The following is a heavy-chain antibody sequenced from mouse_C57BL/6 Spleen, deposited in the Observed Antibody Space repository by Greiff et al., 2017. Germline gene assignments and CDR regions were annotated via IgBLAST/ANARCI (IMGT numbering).Heavy chain of an antibody. CDR2: IDPETGGT. D-gene: IGHD1-1*01. V-gene: IGHV1-15*01. Sequence: QVQLKESGAELVRPGASVTLSCKASGYTFTDYEMHWVKQTPVHGLEWIGAIDPETGGTAYNQKFKGKAILTADKSSSTAYMELRSLTSEDSAVYYCTRGDYYGVWGQGTTLTVSS. J-gene: IGHJ2*01. CDR3: TRGDYYGV. CDR1: GYTFTDYE.